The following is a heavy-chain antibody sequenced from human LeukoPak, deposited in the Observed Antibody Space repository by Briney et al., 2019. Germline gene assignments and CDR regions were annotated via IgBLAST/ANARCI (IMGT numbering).Heavy chain of an antibody. J-gene: IGHJ4*02. CDR3: AKYSYVCSFDY. CDR1: EFTFSSYA. CDR2: ISGSGGST. V-gene: IGHV3-23*01. D-gene: IGHD5-18*01. Sequence: GGSLRLSCAASEFTFSSYARSWVRQAPGKGLEWVSAISGSGGSTYYADSVKGRFTISRDNSKNTLYLQMNSLRAEDTAVYYCAKYSYVCSFDYWGQGTLVTVSS.